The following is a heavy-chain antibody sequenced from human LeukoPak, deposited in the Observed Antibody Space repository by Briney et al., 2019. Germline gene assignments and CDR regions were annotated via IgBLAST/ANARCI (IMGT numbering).Heavy chain of an antibody. CDR2: ISAYNGNT. CDR1: GYTFTSYG. D-gene: IGHD1-1*01. CDR3: ERGTTGTTVYYGMDV. J-gene: IGHJ6*02. V-gene: IGHV1-18*01. Sequence: VASVKVSCKASGYTFTSYGISWVRQAPGQGLEWMGWISAYNGNTNYAQKLQGRVTMTTDTSTSTAYMELRSLRSDDTAVYYCERGTTGTTVYYGMDVWGQGITVTVSS.